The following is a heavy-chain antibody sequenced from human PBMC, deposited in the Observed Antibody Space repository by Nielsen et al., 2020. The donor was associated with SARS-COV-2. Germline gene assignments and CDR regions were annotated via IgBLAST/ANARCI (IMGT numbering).Heavy chain of an antibody. J-gene: IGHJ6*02. CDR2: IYYSGST. Sequence: SETLSLTCTVSGGSISSYYWSWIRQHPGKGLEWIGYIYYSGSTYYNPSLKSRVTISVDTSKNQFSLKLSSVTAADTAVYYCARDIDSGYGMDVWGQGTTVTVSS. D-gene: IGHD5-12*01. CDR3: ARDIDSGYGMDV. V-gene: IGHV4-59*06. CDR1: GGSISSYY.